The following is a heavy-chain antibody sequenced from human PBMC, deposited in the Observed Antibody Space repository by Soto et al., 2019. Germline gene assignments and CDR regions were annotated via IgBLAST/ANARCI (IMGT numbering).Heavy chain of an antibody. J-gene: IGHJ6*02. V-gene: IGHV3-33*01. D-gene: IGHD3-22*01. Sequence: PGGSLRLSCAASGFSFSSYGMHWVRQAPGKGLEWVAVIWYDGSNKYYVDSVKGRFSISRDNSKNTLYLQMNSLRAEDTAVYYCARDPSNYYDSSGSPCYYYGMDVWGQATTVTV. CDR2: IWYDGSNK. CDR1: GFSFSSYG. CDR3: ARDPSNYYDSSGSPCYYYGMDV.